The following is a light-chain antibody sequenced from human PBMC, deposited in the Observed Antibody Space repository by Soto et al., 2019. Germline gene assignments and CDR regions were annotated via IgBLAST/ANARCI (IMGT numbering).Light chain of an antibody. V-gene: IGKV3D-15*01. CDR2: DIF. CDR1: QSVGSD. J-gene: IGKJ1*01. Sequence: EVLMTQSPSTLSVSPLEGATLSCTHSQSVGSDLAWYQQKPGQAPRLVIYDIFTRATGVPTRISGSGSGTDFTLTISSLQPEDFATYYCQQSYSTPTWTFGQGTKVDIK. CDR3: QQSYSTPTWT.